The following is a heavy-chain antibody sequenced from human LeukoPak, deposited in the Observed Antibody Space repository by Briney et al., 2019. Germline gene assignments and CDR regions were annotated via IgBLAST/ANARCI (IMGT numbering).Heavy chain of an antibody. D-gene: IGHD3-9*01. V-gene: IGHV4-59*01. CDR1: GGSISSYY. J-gene: IGHJ3*02. Sequence: SETLSLTCTVSGGSISSYYWSWIRQPPGKGLEWIGYIYYSGSTNYNPSLKSRVTIPVDTFKNQFSLKLSSVTAADTAVYYCAREYYDILTGYPDAFDIWGQGTMVTVSS. CDR3: AREYYDILTGYPDAFDI. CDR2: IYYSGST.